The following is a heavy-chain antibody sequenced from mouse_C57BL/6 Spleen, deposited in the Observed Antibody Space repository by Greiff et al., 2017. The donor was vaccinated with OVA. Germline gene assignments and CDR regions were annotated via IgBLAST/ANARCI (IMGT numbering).Heavy chain of an antibody. D-gene: IGHD3-2*02. CDR2: ISSGGSYT. V-gene: IGHV5-6*01. CDR3: ARLTAQATRYFDY. Sequence: EVKLVESGGDLVKPGGSLKLSCAASGFTFSSYGMSWVRQTPDKRLEWVATISSGGSYTYYPDSVKGRFTISRDNAKNTLYLQMSSLKSEDTAMYYCARLTAQATRYFDYWGQGTTLTVSS. CDR1: GFTFSSYG. J-gene: IGHJ2*01.